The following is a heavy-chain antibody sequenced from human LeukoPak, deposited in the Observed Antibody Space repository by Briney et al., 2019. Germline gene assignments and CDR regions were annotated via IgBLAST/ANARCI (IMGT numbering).Heavy chain of an antibody. Sequence: PGRSLRLSCAASGFTFSTYGMRWIRQAPGKGLEWVAVISYDGSNKYYADSVKGRFTISRDNSKNTLYLQMNSLRAEDTAVYYCVTGNPKSFDYWGQGTLVTVSS. J-gene: IGHJ4*02. D-gene: IGHD4-23*01. CDR3: VTGNPKSFDY. CDR1: GFTFSTYG. CDR2: ISYDGSNK. V-gene: IGHV3-30*03.